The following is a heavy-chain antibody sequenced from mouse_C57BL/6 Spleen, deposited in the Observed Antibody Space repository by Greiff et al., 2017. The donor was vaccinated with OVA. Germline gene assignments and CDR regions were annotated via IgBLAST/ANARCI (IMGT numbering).Heavy chain of an antibody. J-gene: IGHJ3*01. CDR2: IYPGDGDT. CDR3: ARGGYGAWFAY. Sequence: QVQLQESGAELVKPGASVKISCKASGYAFSSYWMNWVKQRPGKGLEWIGQIYPGDGDTNYNGKFKGKATLTADKSSSTAYMQLSSLTSEDSAVYFCARGGYGAWFAYWGQGTLVTVSA. V-gene: IGHV1-80*01. CDR1: GYAFSSYW. D-gene: IGHD3-1*01.